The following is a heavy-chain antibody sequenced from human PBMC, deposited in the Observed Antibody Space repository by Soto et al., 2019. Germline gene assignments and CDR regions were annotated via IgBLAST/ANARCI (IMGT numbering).Heavy chain of an antibody. CDR1: GGTFSSYA. J-gene: IGHJ6*02. CDR2: IIPIFGTA. Sequence: GASVKVSCKASGGTFSSYAISWVRQAPGQGLEWMGGIIPIFGTANYAQKFQGRVTITADESTSTAYMELSSLRSEDTAVYYCARVVVPAARRFYHYYGMDFWGQGTTVTVSS. CDR3: ARVVVPAARRFYHYYGMDF. V-gene: IGHV1-69*13. D-gene: IGHD2-2*01.